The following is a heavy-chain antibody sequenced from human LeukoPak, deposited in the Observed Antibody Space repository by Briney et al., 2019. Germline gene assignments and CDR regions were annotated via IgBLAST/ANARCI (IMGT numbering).Heavy chain of an antibody. CDR3: ARQGDYRYPFDS. V-gene: IGHV4-59*08. Sequence: SETLSLTCTVSGGSISSYYWSWIRQPPGKGLEWIGYVYYRGSTNYNPSLKGRVTISVDTSKNQFSLKLTSVTAADTAVYYCARQGDYRYPFDSWGQGTLVTVSS. J-gene: IGHJ4*02. D-gene: IGHD3-16*02. CDR1: GGSISSYY. CDR2: VYYRGST.